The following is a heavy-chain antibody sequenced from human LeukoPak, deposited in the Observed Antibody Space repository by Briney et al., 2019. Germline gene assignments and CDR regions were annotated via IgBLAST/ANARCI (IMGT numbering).Heavy chain of an antibody. J-gene: IGHJ5*02. CDR2: IYSGNSDI. V-gene: IGHV5-51*01. D-gene: IGHD3-16*01. CDR3: ARQMGGRYAYNWFDP. Sequence: GEALNISCKASGYSFTNYWIGWVRQMPGKGLDWMGIIYSGNSDISYSASFQGQVTISVDNSLTTASVQRTSVKGPDTALSCGARQMGGRYAYNWFDPWGQGTLVTVSS. CDR1: GYSFTNYW.